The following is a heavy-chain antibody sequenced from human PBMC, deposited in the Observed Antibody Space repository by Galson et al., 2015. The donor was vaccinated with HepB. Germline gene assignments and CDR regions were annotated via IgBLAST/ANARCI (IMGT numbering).Heavy chain of an antibody. D-gene: IGHD2-2*01. V-gene: IGHV1-69*13. CDR1: GGTFSSYA. J-gene: IGHJ6*02. Sequence: SVKVSCKASGGTFSSYAISWVRQAPGQGLEWMGGIIPIFGTANYAQKFQGRVTITADESTSTAYMELSSLRSEDTAVYYCARGDCSSTSCYPYYYYGMDVWGQGTTVTVSS. CDR3: ARGDCSSTSCYPYYYYGMDV. CDR2: IIPIFGTA.